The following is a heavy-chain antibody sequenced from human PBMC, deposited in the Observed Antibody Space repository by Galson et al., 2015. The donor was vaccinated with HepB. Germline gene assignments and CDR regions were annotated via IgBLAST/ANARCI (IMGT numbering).Heavy chain of an antibody. CDR1: GFTFGSYA. V-gene: IGHV3-30-3*01. J-gene: IGHJ4*02. D-gene: IGHD2-15*01. Sequence: SLRLSCAASGFTFGSYAMHWVRQAPGKGLEWVAVISYDGSNKYYADSVKGRFTISRDNSKNTLYLQMNSLRAEDTAVYYCARALAATLDYWGQGTLVTVSS. CDR2: ISYDGSNK. CDR3: ARALAATLDY.